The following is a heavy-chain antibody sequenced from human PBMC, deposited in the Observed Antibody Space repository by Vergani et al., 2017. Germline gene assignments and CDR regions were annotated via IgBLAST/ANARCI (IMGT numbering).Heavy chain of an antibody. CDR3: ARETPFYDILTGYYTGAFDI. D-gene: IGHD3-9*01. V-gene: IGHV3-21*04. CDR2: ISSSSSYI. CDR1: GFTFSSYS. J-gene: IGHJ3*02. Sequence: EVQLLESGGGLVQPGGSLRLSCAASGFTFSSYSMNWVRQAPGKGLEWVSSISSSSSYIYYADSVKGRFTISRDNAKNSLYLQMNSLRAEDTAVYYCARETPFYDILTGYYTGAFDIWGQGTMVTVSS.